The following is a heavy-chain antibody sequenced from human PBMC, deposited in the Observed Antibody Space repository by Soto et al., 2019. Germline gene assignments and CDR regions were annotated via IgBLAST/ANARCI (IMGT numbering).Heavy chain of an antibody. Sequence: VQLVESGGGVVQPGRSLRLSCAASGFTFSDYAMHWVRQAPGKGLEWVAVVSHDGRNTHYADSVKGRFTISRDSSKNTVPLEMTGVKAEDPFGYYCARGGLQWLVRSDFNYWGQGALVTVSS. CDR1: GFTFSDYA. CDR2: VSHDGRNT. V-gene: IGHV3-30*03. J-gene: IGHJ4*02. CDR3: ARGGLQWLVRSDFNY. D-gene: IGHD6-19*01.